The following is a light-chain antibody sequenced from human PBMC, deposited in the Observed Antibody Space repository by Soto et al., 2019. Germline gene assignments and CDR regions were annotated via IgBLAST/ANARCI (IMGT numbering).Light chain of an antibody. CDR2: GVT. Sequence: QSVLTQPASVSGSPGQSITISCTGTSSDVGGYNYVSRYQKHPGKAPKLMISGVTNRPAGVSNRFSGSKSGNTASLTITGLQAEDEADYYCSSYTTSSTWVFGGGTQLTVL. CDR1: SSDVGGYNY. CDR3: SSYTTSSTWV. V-gene: IGLV2-14*01. J-gene: IGLJ3*02.